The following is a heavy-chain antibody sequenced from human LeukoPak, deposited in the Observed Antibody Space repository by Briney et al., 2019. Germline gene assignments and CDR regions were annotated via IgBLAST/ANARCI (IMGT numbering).Heavy chain of an antibody. CDR1: GFYFSAYL. Sequence: GGSRRLSCVASGFYFSAYLVSWVRQAPGKGLEWVANIKQDGSQEFYLDSVKGRFTISRDNGNNSLYLHMSRLRIEDTAVYYCARALKGFNLWGQGALVTVSS. V-gene: IGHV3-7*04. CDR3: ARALKGFNL. CDR2: IKQDGSQE. J-gene: IGHJ5*02.